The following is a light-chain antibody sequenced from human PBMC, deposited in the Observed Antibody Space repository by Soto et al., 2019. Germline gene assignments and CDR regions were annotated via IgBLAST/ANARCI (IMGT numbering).Light chain of an antibody. CDR3: QSWGSGIWV. CDR2: DNT. Sequence: QSVLTQPPSVSGAPGERVTISCTGSSSDIGAGYRVRWYQQVPGTAPKLLIYDNTNRPSGVSVRFSGSKSGTSASLAISGLQAEDEADYYCQSWGSGIWVFGGGTKLTVL. V-gene: IGLV1-40*01. CDR1: SSDIGAGYR. J-gene: IGLJ3*02.